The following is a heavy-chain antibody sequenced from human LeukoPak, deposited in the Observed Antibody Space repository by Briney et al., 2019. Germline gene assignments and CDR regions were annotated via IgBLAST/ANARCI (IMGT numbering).Heavy chain of an antibody. CDR2: INHSGST. CDR3: ARVDSSNWYDSRGYFDQ. J-gene: IGHJ4*02. D-gene: IGHD6-13*01. V-gene: IGHV4-34*01. Sequence: PSETLSLTCAVYGGSFSGYYWSWIRQPPGKGLEWIGEINHSGSTNYNPSLKSRLTISVDTSKNQVSLKLSSVTAADSAVYYCARVDSSNWYDSRGYFDQWGQGTLVTVSS. CDR1: GGSFSGYY.